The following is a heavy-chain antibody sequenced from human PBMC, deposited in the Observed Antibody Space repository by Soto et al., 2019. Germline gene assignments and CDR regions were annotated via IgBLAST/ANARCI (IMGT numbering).Heavy chain of an antibody. CDR2: IYYSGST. Sequence: SETLSLTCTVSGCSISSSSYYWGWIRQPPGKGLEWIGSIYYSGSTYYNPSLKSRVTISVGTSKNQFSLKLSSVTAADTAVYYCARSSGWYPYYYYYGMDVRGQGTTVTVSS. J-gene: IGHJ6*02. CDR1: GCSISSSSYY. D-gene: IGHD6-19*01. CDR3: ARSSGWYPYYYYYGMDV. V-gene: IGHV4-39*01.